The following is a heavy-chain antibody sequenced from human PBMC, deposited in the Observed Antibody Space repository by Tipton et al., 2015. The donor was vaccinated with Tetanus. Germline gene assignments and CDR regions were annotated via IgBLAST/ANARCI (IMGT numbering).Heavy chain of an antibody. V-gene: IGHV3-9*01. CDR1: GFTFDDYA. D-gene: IGHD2-2*01. CDR2: ISWNSGSI. J-gene: IGHJ6*02. Sequence: SLRLSCAASGFTFDDYAMHWVRQAPGKGLEWVSGISWNSGSIGYADSVKGRFTISRDNARNSLYLEMNSLKSEDTASYYCTKDLSPGGADVWGQGTTVTVSS. CDR3: TKDLSPGGADV.